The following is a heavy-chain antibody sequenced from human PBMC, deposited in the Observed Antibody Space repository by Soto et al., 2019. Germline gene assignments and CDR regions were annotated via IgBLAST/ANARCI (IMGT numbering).Heavy chain of an antibody. CDR1: GYRFTGYY. V-gene: IGHV1-2*02. CDR2: VKPNKGDT. Sequence: QVQLVQSGAEVRKPGASVKVSCRASGYRFTGYYIHWVRQAPGQGLEWMGWVKPNKGDTEDAQKFRGRVTLTGDTSISTAYMELYRLRSDDTAVYYCARGLTKSSGRGGIVDCWGQGTLVTVSS. D-gene: IGHD3-22*01. J-gene: IGHJ4*02. CDR3: ARGLTKSSGRGGIVDC.